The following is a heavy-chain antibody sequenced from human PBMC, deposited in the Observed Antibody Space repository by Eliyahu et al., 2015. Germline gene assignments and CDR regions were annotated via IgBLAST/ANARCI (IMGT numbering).Heavy chain of an antibody. Sequence: QVQLQESGPGLVKPSQSLSVTCAISGDSVSSNSVAWNWIRQSPSRGLEWLARTYYRSKWHNDYAVSVKSRITINSDTFKNQFSLQLNSVTPEDTAVYYCVRERRRAPAGTDKLFDYWGQGTRVTVSS. CDR2: TYYRSKWHN. V-gene: IGHV6-1*01. CDR1: GDSVSSNSVA. CDR3: VRERRRAPAGTDKLFDY. D-gene: IGHD6-13*01. J-gene: IGHJ4*02.